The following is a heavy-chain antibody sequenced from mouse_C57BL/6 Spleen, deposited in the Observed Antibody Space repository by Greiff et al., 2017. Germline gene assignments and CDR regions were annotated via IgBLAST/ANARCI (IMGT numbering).Heavy chain of an antibody. J-gene: IGHJ1*03. V-gene: IGHV1-76*01. CDR3: ARGGPRWYFDV. CDR1: GYTFTDYY. Sequence: QVQLQQSGAELVRPGASVKLSCKASGYTFTDYYINWVKQRPGQGLEWIARIYPGSGNTYYNEKFKGKATLTAEKSSSTAYMQLSSLTSEDSAVYFCARGGPRWYFDVWGTGTTVTVSS. CDR2: IYPGSGNT.